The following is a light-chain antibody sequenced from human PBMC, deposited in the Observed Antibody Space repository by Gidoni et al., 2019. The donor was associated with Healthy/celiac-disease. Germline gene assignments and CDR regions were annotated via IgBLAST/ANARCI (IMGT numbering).Light chain of an antibody. Sequence: QLTQSPSSLSASVGDRVTITCRASQSISSYLNWYQQKPGKAPKLLIYAASSLQSGVPSRFSGSGSGTDFTLTISSLQPEDFATYYCQQSYSTPPWTFGQGTKVEIK. CDR2: AAS. V-gene: IGKV1-39*01. J-gene: IGKJ1*01. CDR1: QSISSY. CDR3: QQSYSTPPWT.